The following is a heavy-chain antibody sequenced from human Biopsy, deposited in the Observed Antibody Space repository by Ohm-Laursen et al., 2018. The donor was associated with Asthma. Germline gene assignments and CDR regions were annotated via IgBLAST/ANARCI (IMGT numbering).Heavy chain of an antibody. V-gene: IGHV3-30*03. CDR2: ISYDGSNK. J-gene: IGHJ6*02. D-gene: IGHD2-21*02. Sequence: SLRLSCTASGFTFSRYGMHWVRQAPGKGLEWVAVISYDGSNKYYGDSVQGRFTTSRDNSKNTLYLQMNSLRAEDTAVYYCASYEVVTSILPLDVWGQGTTVTVSS. CDR3: ASYEVVTSILPLDV. CDR1: GFTFSRYG.